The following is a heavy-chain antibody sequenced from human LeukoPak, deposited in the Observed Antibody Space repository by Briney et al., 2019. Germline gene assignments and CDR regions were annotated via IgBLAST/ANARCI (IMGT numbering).Heavy chain of an antibody. Sequence: ASVKVSCKASGYTFTSYYMHWVRQAPGQGLEWMGIINPSGGSTSYAQKFQGRVTMTRDTSTSTVYMELSSLRSEDTAVYYCARALGCSGGSCYSLSGLDVFDIWGQGTMVTVSS. J-gene: IGHJ3*02. CDR1: GYTFTSYY. V-gene: IGHV1-46*01. CDR2: INPSGGST. D-gene: IGHD2-15*01. CDR3: ARALGCSGGSCYSLSGLDVFDI.